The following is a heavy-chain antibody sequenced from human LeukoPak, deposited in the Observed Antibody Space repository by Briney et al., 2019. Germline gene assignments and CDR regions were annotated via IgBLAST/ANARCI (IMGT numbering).Heavy chain of an antibody. D-gene: IGHD3-22*01. CDR3: AKDYYPNSSGYYGDAFDI. V-gene: IGHV3-23*03. J-gene: IGHJ3*02. Sequence: GGSLRLSCAASGFTFSSYAMSWVRQAPGKGLEWVSLIYSLGDTCYADSVKGRFTISRDNSKNTVHLQMNSLRVDDTAVYYCAKDYYPNSSGYYGDAFDIWGQGTMVTVSS. CDR2: IYSLGDT. CDR1: GFTFSSYA.